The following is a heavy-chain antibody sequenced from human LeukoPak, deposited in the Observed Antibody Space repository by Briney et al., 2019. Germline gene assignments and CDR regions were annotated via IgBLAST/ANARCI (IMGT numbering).Heavy chain of an antibody. J-gene: IGHJ3*02. Sequence: SETLSLTCTVSGVSISNYDWSWIRQPPGKRLELLGYIYYSGSTNYNPSLKSRVSISADTSKNQFSLKLTSVTAADTAVYYCARRGGSPLGAFDIWGQGTMVTVSS. CDR1: GVSISNYD. CDR2: IYYSGST. CDR3: ARRGGSPLGAFDI. V-gene: IGHV4-59*01. D-gene: IGHD1-26*01.